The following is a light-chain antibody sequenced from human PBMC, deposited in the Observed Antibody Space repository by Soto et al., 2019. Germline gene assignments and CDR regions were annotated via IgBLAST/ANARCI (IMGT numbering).Light chain of an antibody. CDR1: QSINIW. J-gene: IGKJ1*01. CDR3: QHYKSFPWT. V-gene: IGKV1-5*01. Sequence: IHMTQSPSALSASVGDRVTITCRTSQSINIWLAWYQQKPGKAPKLLIYDAATLESGVPSRFSGGGSGTEFTLTISSLQPDDFATYYCQHYKSFPWTFGQGTKVDIK. CDR2: DAA.